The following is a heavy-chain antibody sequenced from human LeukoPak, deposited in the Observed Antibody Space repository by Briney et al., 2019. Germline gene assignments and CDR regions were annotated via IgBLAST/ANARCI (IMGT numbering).Heavy chain of an antibody. CDR1: GGSISSYY. CDR2: IYTSGST. D-gene: IGHD3-10*01. CDR3: ARVSWFGELSKASDAFDI. J-gene: IGHJ3*02. V-gene: IGHV4-4*07. Sequence: SETLSLTCTVSGGSISSYYWSWIRQPAGKGLEWIGRIYTSGSTNYNPSLKSRVTMSVDTSKNQFSLKLSSVTAADTAVYYCARVSWFGELSKASDAFDIWGQGTMVTVSS.